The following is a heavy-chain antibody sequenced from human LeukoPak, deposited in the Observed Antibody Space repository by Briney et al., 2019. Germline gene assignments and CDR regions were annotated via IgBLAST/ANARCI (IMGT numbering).Heavy chain of an antibody. Sequence: PSETLSLTCAVYGGSFSGYYWSWIRQPPGMGLEWIGEINHSGSTNYNPSLKSRVTISVDTSKNQFSLKLSSVTAADTAVYYCARERSLYDFWSGYLGGPFDYWGQGTLVTVSS. CDR1: GGSFSGYY. CDR3: ARERSLYDFWSGYLGGPFDY. V-gene: IGHV4-34*01. D-gene: IGHD3-3*01. CDR2: INHSGST. J-gene: IGHJ4*02.